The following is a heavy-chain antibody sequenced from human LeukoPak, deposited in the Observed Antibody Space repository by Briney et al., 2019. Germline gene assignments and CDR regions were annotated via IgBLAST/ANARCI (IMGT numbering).Heavy chain of an antibody. Sequence: QPGGSLRLSCAASGFTFSSYEMNWVRQAPGKGLEWVSYISSSGSTIYYADSVKGRFTISRNNAKNSLYLQMNSLRAEDTAVYYCARAPTGSGSNYYFDYWGQGTLVTVSS. V-gene: IGHV3-48*03. CDR1: GFTFSSYE. CDR3: ARAPTGSGSNYYFDY. J-gene: IGHJ4*02. CDR2: ISSSGSTI. D-gene: IGHD1-26*01.